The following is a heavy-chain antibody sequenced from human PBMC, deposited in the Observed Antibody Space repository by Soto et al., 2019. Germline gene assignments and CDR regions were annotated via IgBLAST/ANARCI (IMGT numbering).Heavy chain of an antibody. CDR3: AGGGALSTRWDWGDGLDS. Sequence: QVQLEQSGSEVKTSGSSVKVSCKASGYSFSSHAITWVRQAPGHGLEWMGGIIPVFGTPSYAQTFQGRVTMYAEKATNTSYLELRSLRSEDTAGHDGAGGGALSTRWDWGDGLDSWGQGTQVTVSS. J-gene: IGHJ4*02. CDR1: GYSFSSHA. D-gene: IGHD1-26*01. CDR2: IIPVFGTP. V-gene: IGHV1-69*06.